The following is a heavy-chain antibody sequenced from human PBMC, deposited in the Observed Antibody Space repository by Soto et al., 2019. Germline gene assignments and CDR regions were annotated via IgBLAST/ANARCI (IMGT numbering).Heavy chain of an antibody. CDR3: ASIQNYYDSSGYLSMGNWFDP. J-gene: IGHJ5*02. D-gene: IGHD3-22*01. Sequence: ASVKVSCKASGYTFTSYGISWVRQAPGQGLEWMGWISAYNGNTNYAQKLQGRVTMTTDTSTSTAYMELRSLRSDDTAVYYCASIQNYYDSSGYLSMGNWFDPWGQGTLVTVSS. V-gene: IGHV1-18*01. CDR2: ISAYNGNT. CDR1: GYTFTSYG.